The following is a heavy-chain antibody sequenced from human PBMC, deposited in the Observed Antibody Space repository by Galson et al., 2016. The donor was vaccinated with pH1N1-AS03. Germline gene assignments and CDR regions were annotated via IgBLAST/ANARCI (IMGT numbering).Heavy chain of an antibody. Sequence: SLRLSCAASGFIFSNYAIHWVRQPPGKGLEWVALIWYDGSRRTYVDSVKGRFTISRDDSKNMAFLQMINLRAEDTAVYYCARGPYLSGSYQNWYFDLWGRGTLVIGSS. CDR2: IWYDGSRR. V-gene: IGHV3-33*01. J-gene: IGHJ2*01. D-gene: IGHD1-26*01. CDR1: GFIFSNYA. CDR3: ARGPYLSGSYQNWYFDL.